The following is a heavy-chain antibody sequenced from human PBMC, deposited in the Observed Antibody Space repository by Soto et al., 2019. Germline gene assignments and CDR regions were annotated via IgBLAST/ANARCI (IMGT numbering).Heavy chain of an antibody. CDR2: ISWNSVSL. CDR1: GFTFDDYG. Sequence: EVQLVESGGGWVQPGRSLRLSCAASGFTFDDYGMHWVRQAPGKGLEWVSRISWNSVSLDYADSVKGRFTISRDNAKNSLDLQMTSLRAEDTALYYGVRGYGLARFDNWGQGTLVTVSS. J-gene: IGHJ4*02. V-gene: IGHV3-9*01. D-gene: IGHD5-18*01. CDR3: VRGYGLARFDN.